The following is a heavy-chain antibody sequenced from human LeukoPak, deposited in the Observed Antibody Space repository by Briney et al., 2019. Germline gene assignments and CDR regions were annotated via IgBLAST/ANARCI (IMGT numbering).Heavy chain of an antibody. V-gene: IGHV3-30*19. J-gene: IGHJ3*02. CDR3: ARGSGYDFLRAFDI. CDR1: GLTFRNYG. CDR2: ISYDGSNK. D-gene: IGHD5-12*01. Sequence: GGSLRLSCAASGLTFRNYGMHWVRQAPGKGLEGVAVISYDGSNKYYADSVKGRFTISRDNSKNTLYLQMNSLRAEDTAVYYCARGSGYDFLRAFDIWGQGTMVTVSS.